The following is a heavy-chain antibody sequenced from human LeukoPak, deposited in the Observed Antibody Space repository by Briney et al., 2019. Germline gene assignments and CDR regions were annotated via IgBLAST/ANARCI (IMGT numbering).Heavy chain of an antibody. CDR3: ARPLASGPDF. V-gene: IGHV3-23*01. D-gene: IGHD3-3*02. Sequence: PGGSLRLSCAASGFTFTNYGMNWVRQAPGKGLEWVSTISASGDITYYADSVKGRFTISRDNAKNTLYLQMNGLRAEDTAVYYCARPLASGPDFWGQGTLVTVSS. CDR2: ISASGDIT. CDR1: GFTFTNYG. J-gene: IGHJ4*02.